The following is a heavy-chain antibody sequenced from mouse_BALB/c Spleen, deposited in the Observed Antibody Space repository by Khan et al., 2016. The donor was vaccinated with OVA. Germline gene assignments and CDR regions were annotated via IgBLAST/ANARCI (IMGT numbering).Heavy chain of an antibody. J-gene: IGHJ4*01. D-gene: IGHD2-12*01. Sequence: QIQLVQSGPELKKPGETVKISCKASGYTFTNYGMNWVKQSPGKALKWMGWINTYTGEPTYADDFKGRFAFSLETSASTAYLQINNLKKEDTATYYCARPPYLSYSLDHWGQGTSVNVSS. V-gene: IGHV9-3-1*01. CDR2: INTYTGEP. CDR1: GYTFTNYG. CDR3: ARPPYLSYSLDH.